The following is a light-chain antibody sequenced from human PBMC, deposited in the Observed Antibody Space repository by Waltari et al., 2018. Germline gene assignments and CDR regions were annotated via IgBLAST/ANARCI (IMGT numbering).Light chain of an antibody. J-gene: IGKJ1*01. V-gene: IGKV3-15*01. CDR3: QQYNNWPPT. Sequence: EIVMTQSPATQSVSLGESATLPCRASQSVSSNLAWYQQKPGQAPRLLIYGASTRATGIPARFSGSGSGTEFTLTISSLQSEDFAVYYCQQYNNWPPTFGQGTKVEIK. CDR2: GAS. CDR1: QSVSSN.